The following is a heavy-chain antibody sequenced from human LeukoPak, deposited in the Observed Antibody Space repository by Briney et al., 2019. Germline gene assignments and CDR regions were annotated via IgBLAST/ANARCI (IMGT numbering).Heavy chain of an antibody. J-gene: IGHJ4*02. D-gene: IGHD6-19*01. CDR2: IYYSGST. Sequence: PSETLSLTCTVSGGSVSSGSYYWSWIRQPPGKGLEWIEYIYYSGSTNYNPSLKSRVTISVDTSKNQFSLKLSSVTAADTAVYYCARVSGAKNYFDYWGQGTLVTVSP. V-gene: IGHV4-61*01. CDR3: ARVSGAKNYFDY. CDR1: GGSVSSGSYY.